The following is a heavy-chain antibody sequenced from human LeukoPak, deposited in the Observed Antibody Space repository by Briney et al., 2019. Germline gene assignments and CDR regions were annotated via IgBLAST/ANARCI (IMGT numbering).Heavy chain of an antibody. V-gene: IGHV4-4*07. D-gene: IGHD2-15*01. CDR3: ARAVWDCSGGSCYSGFDY. Sequence: SETLSLTCTLSGGSISSYYWSWIRQPAGKGLEWIGRIYTSGSTNYNPSLKSRVTISVDKSKNQFSLKLSSVTAADTAVYYCARAVWDCSGGSCYSGFDYWGQGTLVTVSS. CDR1: GGSISSYY. CDR2: IYTSGST. J-gene: IGHJ4*02.